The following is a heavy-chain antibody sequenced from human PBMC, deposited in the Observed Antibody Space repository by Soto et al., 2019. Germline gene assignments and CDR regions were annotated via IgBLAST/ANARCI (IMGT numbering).Heavy chain of an antibody. D-gene: IGHD6-19*01. CDR2: INPNSGGT. Sequence: ASVKVSCKASGYTFTGYYMHWVRQAPGQGLEWMGWINPNSGGTNYAQKFQGWVTMTRDTSISTAYMELSRLRSDDTAVYYCARELIAVAGPGYYGMDVWGQGTTVTVSS. V-gene: IGHV1-2*04. CDR1: GYTFTGYY. J-gene: IGHJ6*02. CDR3: ARELIAVAGPGYYGMDV.